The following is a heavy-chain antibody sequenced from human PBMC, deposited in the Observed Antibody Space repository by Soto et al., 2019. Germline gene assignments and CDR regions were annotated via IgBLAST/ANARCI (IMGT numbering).Heavy chain of an antibody. CDR1: GFPFNDYY. V-gene: IGHV3-11*06. CDR3: VRGGGGGLFEH. CDR2: ISPKSTFR. Sequence: QVHLVESGGGLVKPGGSLRLSCATSGFPFNDYYMTWIRQAPGKGLEWLSHISPKSTFRNYADSVKGRFTISRDNTESSLFLQMNSLGVDDTAVYSCVRGGGGGLFEHLGQGVLVTVSS. J-gene: IGHJ4*02. D-gene: IGHD2-21*01.